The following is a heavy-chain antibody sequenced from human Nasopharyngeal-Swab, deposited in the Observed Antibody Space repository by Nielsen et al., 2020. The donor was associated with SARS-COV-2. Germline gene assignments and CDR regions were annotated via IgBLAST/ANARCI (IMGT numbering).Heavy chain of an antibody. J-gene: IGHJ5*02. CDR2: IYYSGST. V-gene: IGHV4-39*07. D-gene: IGHD3-9*01. CDR1: GCSISSSSYY. Sequence: ETLSLTCTVSGCSISSSSYYWGWIRQPPGKGLEWIGSIYYSGSTYYNPSLKSRVTISVDTSKNQFSLKLSSVTAADTAVYYCARKLRYFDAGDWFDPWGQGTLVTVSS. CDR3: ARKLRYFDAGDWFDP.